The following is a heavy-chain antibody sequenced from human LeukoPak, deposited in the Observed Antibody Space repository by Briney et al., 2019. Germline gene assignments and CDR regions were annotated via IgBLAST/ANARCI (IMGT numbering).Heavy chain of an antibody. Sequence: SETLSLTCAVYGGSFSGYYWSWIRQPPGKGLEWIGEINHSGSTNYNPSLKSRVTISVDTSKNQFSLKLSSVTAADTAVYYCARGFMVRGAIWFDPWGQGTLVTVSS. CDR2: INHSGST. CDR1: GGSFSGYY. D-gene: IGHD3-10*01. J-gene: IGHJ5*02. CDR3: ARGFMVRGAIWFDP. V-gene: IGHV4-34*01.